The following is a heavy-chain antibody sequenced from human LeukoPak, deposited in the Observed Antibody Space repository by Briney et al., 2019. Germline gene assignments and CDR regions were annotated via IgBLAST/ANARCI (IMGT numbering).Heavy chain of an antibody. Sequence: GGSLRLSCAASGFTFSSYAMSWVRQAPGKGLEWVSGISRSDGGTYYADSVKGRFTISRDDSKNTLYLQMNSLRAEDTAVYYCAKDIYGDYGGLDYWGQGTLVTVSS. CDR3: AKDIYGDYGGLDY. D-gene: IGHD4-17*01. V-gene: IGHV3-23*01. CDR1: GFTFSSYA. CDR2: ISRSDGGT. J-gene: IGHJ4*02.